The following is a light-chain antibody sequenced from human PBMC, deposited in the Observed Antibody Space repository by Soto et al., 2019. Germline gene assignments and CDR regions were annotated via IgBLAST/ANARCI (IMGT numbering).Light chain of an antibody. V-gene: IGKV3-15*01. CDR3: QQYNNWPS. CDR2: DIS. J-gene: IGKJ5*01. CDR1: QTVSRN. Sequence: VRTQSPATLSVYPRERATLSCRASQTVSRNLACYEQRPGQAPRLHIYDISNRATCVPARFSGSGSETEFTLTIRRLQEEDFAVYFCQQYNNWPSFGQGTRLAIK.